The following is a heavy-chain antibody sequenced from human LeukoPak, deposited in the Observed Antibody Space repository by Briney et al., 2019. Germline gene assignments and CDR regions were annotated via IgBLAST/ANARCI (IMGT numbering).Heavy chain of an antibody. D-gene: IGHD3-3*01. CDR1: GFTFTTYG. CDR2: IRYDGRNE. Sequence: GGSLTLSCAASGFTFTTYGMHWVRQAPGKGLEWLAFIRYDGRNENYADSVKGRFTIFRDNSKNTLYLQLNSLRAEDTAVYYCAKDDTKYYNFWTGLLDYWGQGTLVTVSS. CDR3: AKDDTKYYNFWTGLLDY. J-gene: IGHJ4*02. V-gene: IGHV3-30*02.